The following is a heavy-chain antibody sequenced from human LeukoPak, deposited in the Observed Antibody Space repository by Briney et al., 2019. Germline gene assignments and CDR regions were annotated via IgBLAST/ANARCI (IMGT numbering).Heavy chain of an antibody. D-gene: IGHD6-13*01. Sequence: ASVKVSCKASGGTFSSYAISWVRQAPGQGLEWMGGIIPIFGTANYAQKFQGRVTITADESTSTAYMELSSLRSEDTAVYYCAKESYSLHGMDVWGQGTTVTVSS. CDR3: AKESYSLHGMDV. V-gene: IGHV1-69*01. CDR1: GGTFSSYA. CDR2: IIPIFGTA. J-gene: IGHJ6*02.